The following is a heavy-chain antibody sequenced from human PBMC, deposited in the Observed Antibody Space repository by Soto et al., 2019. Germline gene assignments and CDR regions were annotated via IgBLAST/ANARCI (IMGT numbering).Heavy chain of an antibody. CDR2: IWFDGTNK. CDR3: ARGSMRFSPGGRGVVDG. Sequence: PGGSLRLSCAASGFTFSTYAMHWVRQAPGKGLEWVAVIWFDGTNKYYPDSVKGRFTISRDNSKNTLYLQMNSLRAEDTAVYYCARGSMRFSPGGRGVVDGWGKGTTV. D-gene: IGHD3-10*01. V-gene: IGHV3-33*01. J-gene: IGHJ6*03. CDR1: GFTFSTYA.